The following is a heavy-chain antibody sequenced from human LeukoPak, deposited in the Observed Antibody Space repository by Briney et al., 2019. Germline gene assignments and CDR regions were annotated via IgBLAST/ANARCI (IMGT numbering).Heavy chain of an antibody. Sequence: ASVKVSCKASGYTFTSYGISWVREAPGQGLEWMGIINPSGGSTSYAQKFQGRVTMTRDTSTSTVYMELSRLRSEHSAVYYCARVPGPGHMDVWGKGTTVTVSS. CDR2: INPSGGST. V-gene: IGHV1-46*03. CDR3: ARVPGPGHMDV. J-gene: IGHJ6*03. D-gene: IGHD1-1*01. CDR1: GYTFTSYG.